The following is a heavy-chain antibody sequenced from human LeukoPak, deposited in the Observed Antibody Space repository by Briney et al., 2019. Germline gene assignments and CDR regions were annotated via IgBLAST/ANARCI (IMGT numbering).Heavy chain of an antibody. CDR2: MYYSGST. J-gene: IGHJ6*03. Sequence: SETLSLTCTVSGGSVSSGGYYWSWIRQPPGKGLEWIGYMYYSGSTYYNPSLNSRVTISVDTSKNQFSLKLSSVTAADTAVYYCARGRGGVTYYYYNYMDVWGKGTTVTVSS. CDR3: ARGRGGVTYYYYNYMDV. CDR1: GGSVSSGGYY. V-gene: IGHV4-31*03. D-gene: IGHD4-11*01.